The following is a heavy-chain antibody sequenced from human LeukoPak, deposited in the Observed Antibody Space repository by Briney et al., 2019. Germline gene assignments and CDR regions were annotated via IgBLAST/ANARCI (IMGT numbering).Heavy chain of an antibody. J-gene: IGHJ5*02. D-gene: IGHD1-26*01. V-gene: IGHV4-61*01. CDR2: IYYSGST. Sequence: SETLSLTCTVSGGSISSSSYYWSWIRQPPGKGLEWIGYIYYSGSTNYNPSLKSRVTISVDTSKNQFSLKLSSVTAADTAVYYCARGLVGATSWFDPWGQGTLVTVSS. CDR1: GGSISSSSYY. CDR3: ARGLVGATSWFDP.